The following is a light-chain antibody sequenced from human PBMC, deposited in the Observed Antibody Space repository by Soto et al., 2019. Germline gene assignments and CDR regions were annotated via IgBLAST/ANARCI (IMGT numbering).Light chain of an antibody. Sequence: DIQMTQSPSTLSASVGDRVTITCRASQSISSWLAWYQQKPGKAPKLLIYKASSLESGVPSRFSGSGSGREFTLTISSRQPDDFATYYCQQYRTFGQGTKVEIK. CDR2: KAS. V-gene: IGKV1-5*03. CDR1: QSISSW. J-gene: IGKJ1*01. CDR3: QQYRT.